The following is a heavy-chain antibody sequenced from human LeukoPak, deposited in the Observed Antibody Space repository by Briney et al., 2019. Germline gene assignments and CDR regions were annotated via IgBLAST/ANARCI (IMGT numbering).Heavy chain of an antibody. V-gene: IGHV1-18*01. CDR3: ASGVCSGASCYSFDY. Sequence: ASVKVSCKASGYTFITYGISWVRQAPGQGLEWMGWISAYNANTNYALKLQGRVTMTTDTSTSTAYMELRSLRSDDTAVYYCASGVCSGASCYSFDYWGQGTLVTVSS. CDR2: ISAYNANT. J-gene: IGHJ4*02. CDR1: GYTFITYG. D-gene: IGHD2-15*01.